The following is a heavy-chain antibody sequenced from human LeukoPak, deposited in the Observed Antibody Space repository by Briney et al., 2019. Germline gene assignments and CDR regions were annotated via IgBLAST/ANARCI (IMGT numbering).Heavy chain of an antibody. V-gene: IGHV3-53*01. CDR2: IYSGGST. D-gene: IGHD3-22*01. J-gene: IGHJ5*02. Sequence: GGSLRLSCAAYGFTVSSNYMSWVRQAPGKGLEWVSIIYSGGSTYFADSVKGRFTISRDNSKNTLYLQMNSLRAEDTAVYYCARDQNYNYDSSGSPVAWGQGTLVTVSS. CDR1: GFTVSSNY. CDR3: ARDQNYNYDSSGSPVA.